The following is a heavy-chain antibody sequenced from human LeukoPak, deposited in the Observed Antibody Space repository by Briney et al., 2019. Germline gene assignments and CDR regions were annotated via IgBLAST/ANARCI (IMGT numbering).Heavy chain of an antibody. J-gene: IGHJ4*02. CDR2: IYYSGST. D-gene: IGHD6-19*01. CDR3: VRGSTLAVAGTGGVDY. Sequence: SETLSLTCTVSGGSISSSSYYWGWIRQPPGKGLEWIGSIYYSGSTYYNPSLKSRVTISVDTSKNQFSLKLSSVTAADTAVYYCVRGSTLAVAGTGGVDYWGQGTLVTVSS. CDR1: GGSISSSSYY. V-gene: IGHV4-39*07.